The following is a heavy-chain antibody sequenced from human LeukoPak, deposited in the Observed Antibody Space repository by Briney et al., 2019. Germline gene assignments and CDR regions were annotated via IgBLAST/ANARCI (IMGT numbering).Heavy chain of an antibody. D-gene: IGHD3-9*01. CDR3: ARGLYDIVTETYYFYGMDV. CDR1: GYPFTSYG. Sequence: ASAKVSCKASGYPFTSYGITWVRQAPGQGLEWMGWISAYNGNTNYAQKLQGRVTMTTDPSTSTAYMDLRSLRSDDTAVYYCARGLYDIVTETYYFYGMDVWGQGTTVTVSS. J-gene: IGHJ6*02. V-gene: IGHV1-18*01. CDR2: ISAYNGNT.